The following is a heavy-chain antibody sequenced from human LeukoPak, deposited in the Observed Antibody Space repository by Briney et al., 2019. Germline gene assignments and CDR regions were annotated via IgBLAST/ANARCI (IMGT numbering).Heavy chain of an antibody. V-gene: IGHV4-59*08. J-gene: IGHJ4*02. CDR3: ARCHGMATSYFDS. CDR2: IYYSGST. D-gene: IGHD5-24*01. CDR1: GGSISSYY. Sequence: SETLSLTCTVSGGSISSYYWSWIRQPPGKGLEWIGYIYYSGSTNYNPSLKSRVTISVDTSKNQFSLKLSSVTAADTAVYYCARCHGMATSYFDSWGQGTLVTVSS.